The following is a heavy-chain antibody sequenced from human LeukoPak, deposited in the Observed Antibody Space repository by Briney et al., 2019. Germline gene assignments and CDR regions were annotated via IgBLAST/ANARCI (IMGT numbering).Heavy chain of an antibody. J-gene: IGHJ5*02. V-gene: IGHV4-61*02. CDR2: IYTSGGT. Sequence: SETLSLTCTVFGGSISSGGYYWSWIRQHPGKGLEWIGRIYTSGGTNYNPSLKSRVTISVNTSKNQFSLKLSSVTAADTAVYYCARVTTTLTTAWFDPWGQGTLVTVSS. CDR1: GGSISSGGYY. CDR3: ARVTTTLTTAWFDP. D-gene: IGHD4-11*01.